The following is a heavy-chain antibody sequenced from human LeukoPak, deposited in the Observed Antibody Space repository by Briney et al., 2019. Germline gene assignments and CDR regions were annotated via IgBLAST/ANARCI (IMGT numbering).Heavy chain of an antibody. Sequence: ASVKVSCKASGYTFTSYYMHGVRQAPGQGLEGMGIINPSGGGTSYAQKFQGRVTMTRDMSTSTVYMELSSLRSEDTAVYYCARFLDYYDTSIDYWGQGTLVTVSS. D-gene: IGHD3-22*01. CDR2: INPSGGGT. J-gene: IGHJ4*02. CDR1: GYTFTSYY. CDR3: ARFLDYYDTSIDY. V-gene: IGHV1-46*01.